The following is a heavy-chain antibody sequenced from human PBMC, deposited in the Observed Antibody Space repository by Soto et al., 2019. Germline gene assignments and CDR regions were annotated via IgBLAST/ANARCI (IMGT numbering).Heavy chain of an antibody. CDR2: IYHSGST. CDR1: VYSISSGYY. V-gene: IGHV4-38-2*01. CDR3: ARVRGYVGGAFDI. J-gene: IGHJ3*02. D-gene: IGHD6-25*01. Sequence: SETLSLTCAVSVYSISSGYYWGWIRQPPGKGLEWIGSIYHSGSTYYNPSLKSRVTISVDTSKNQFSLKLSSVTAADTAVYYCARVRGYVGGAFDIWGQGTMVTVSS.